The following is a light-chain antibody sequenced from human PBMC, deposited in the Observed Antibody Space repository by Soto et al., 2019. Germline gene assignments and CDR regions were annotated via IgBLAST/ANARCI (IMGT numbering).Light chain of an antibody. V-gene: IGKV3-15*01. Sequence: ETVMTQSPATLSVSPGGRATLSCMASQSISDTLAWYQQKPGHAPRLLIHGPSTRATGFPASFSGSGSGTDFTLTISCLQSGDFAVYYCQQYNNCQCTFGQATKLQIK. J-gene: IGKJ1*01. CDR2: GPS. CDR3: QQYNNCQCT. CDR1: QSISDT.